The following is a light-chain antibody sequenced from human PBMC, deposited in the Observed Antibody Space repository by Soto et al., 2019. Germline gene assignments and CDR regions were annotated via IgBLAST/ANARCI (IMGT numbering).Light chain of an antibody. J-gene: IGKJ5*01. V-gene: IGKV3-11*01. Sequence: VLTQSTDTLSLSPGERATLSCRASLNVNSYLAWYQQKPGQAPRLLIYDASNRAAGIPARFSGSGSGTDFTLTISSLEPEDFAIYYCQQRQYWPPITSGQGTRPAI. CDR3: QQRQYWPPIT. CDR1: LNVNSY. CDR2: DAS.